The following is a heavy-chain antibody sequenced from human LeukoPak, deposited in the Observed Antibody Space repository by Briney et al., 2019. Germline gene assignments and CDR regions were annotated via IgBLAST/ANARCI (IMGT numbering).Heavy chain of an antibody. D-gene: IGHD2-2*02. CDR3: ARDANCSSTSCYRGPGYYYGMDV. J-gene: IGHJ6*02. V-gene: IGHV3-21*01. CDR1: GFTFSSYS. Sequence: GGSLRPSCAASGFTFSSYSMNWVRQAPGKGLEWVSSISSSSSYIYYADSVKGRFTISRDSAKNSLYLQMNSLRAEDTAVYYCARDANCSSTSCYRGPGYYYGMDVWGQGTTVTVSS. CDR2: ISSSSSYI.